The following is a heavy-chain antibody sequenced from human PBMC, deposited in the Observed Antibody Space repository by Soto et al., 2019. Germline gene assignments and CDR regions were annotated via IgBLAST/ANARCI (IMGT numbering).Heavy chain of an antibody. CDR2: ISPKNGNT. Sequence: ASVKVSCKASGYTFINFGITWVRQAPGQGLEWMGWISPKNGNTNYAQKFQGRLGMTTETSTTTSYMELRSLRSDDTAVYYCARLIPAGEFAVVPPSYYAMDFLGRGTTVTVS. D-gene: IGHD2-2*01. CDR1: GYTFINFG. CDR3: ARLIPAGEFAVVPPSYYAMDF. V-gene: IGHV1-18*04. J-gene: IGHJ6*02.